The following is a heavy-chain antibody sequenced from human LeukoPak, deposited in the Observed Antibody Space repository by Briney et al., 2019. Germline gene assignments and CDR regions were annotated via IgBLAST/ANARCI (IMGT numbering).Heavy chain of an antibody. V-gene: IGHV1-69*05. Sequence: SVKVSCKASGGTFSSYAISWVRQAPGQGLEWMGGIIPIFGTANYAQKVQGRVTITTDESTSTAYMELSSLRSEDTAVYYCATQYSSSWYIGPFDYWGQGTLVTVSS. J-gene: IGHJ4*02. CDR3: ATQYSSSWYIGPFDY. CDR1: GGTFSSYA. D-gene: IGHD6-13*01. CDR2: IIPIFGTA.